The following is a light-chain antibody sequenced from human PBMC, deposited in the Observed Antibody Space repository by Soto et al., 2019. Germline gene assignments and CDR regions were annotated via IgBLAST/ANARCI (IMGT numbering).Light chain of an antibody. J-gene: IGLJ2*01. V-gene: IGLV3-21*04. CDR2: YDS. CDR1: NIGSKS. Sequence: SSELTQPPSVSVAPGKTARITCGGNNIGSKSVHWYQQKPGQAPVLVIYYDSDRPSGIPERFSGSNSGNTATLTISRVEAGDEADYYCQVWDSSSDHPGVVFGGGTNLTVL. CDR3: QVWDSSSDHPGVV.